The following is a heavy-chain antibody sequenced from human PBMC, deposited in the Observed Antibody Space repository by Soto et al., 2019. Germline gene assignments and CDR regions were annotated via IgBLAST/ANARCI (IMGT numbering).Heavy chain of an antibody. CDR3: SRGGHCTDGVCSALDY. V-gene: IGHV4-59*08. CDR2: IYYGGSA. D-gene: IGHD2-8*01. Sequence: QVQLQQSGPGLVKPSETLSLTCTVSGGSLRTYYWSWIRQPPGKGLGWIGYIYYGGSADYNPSLESRVTISLDRSKKQFSLRLSSVTAADTAVYYCSRGGHCTDGVCSALDYWGQGTLVTVSS. J-gene: IGHJ4*02. CDR1: GGSLRTYY.